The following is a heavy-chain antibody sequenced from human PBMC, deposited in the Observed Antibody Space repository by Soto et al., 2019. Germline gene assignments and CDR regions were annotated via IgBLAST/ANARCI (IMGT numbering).Heavy chain of an antibody. CDR1: GFTFSSYG. D-gene: IGHD1-26*01. Sequence: QVQLVESGGGVVQPGRSLRLSCAASGFTFSSYGMHWVRQAPGKGLEWVAVIWYDGSNKYYADSVKGRFTISRDNSKNTLYMQMNSLRAEDTAVYYCARESKSSTFDYWGQGTLVTVSS. CDR3: ARESKSSTFDY. CDR2: IWYDGSNK. J-gene: IGHJ4*02. V-gene: IGHV3-33*01.